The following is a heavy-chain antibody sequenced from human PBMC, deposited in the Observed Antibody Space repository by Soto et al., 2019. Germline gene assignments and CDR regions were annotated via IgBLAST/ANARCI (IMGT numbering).Heavy chain of an antibody. V-gene: IGHV3-11*01. CDR1: GFTFSDYY. Sequence: GGSLRLSCAASGFTFSDYYMSWIRQAPGKGLEWVSYISSSGSTIYYADSVKGRFTISRDNAKNSLYLQMNSLRAEETAVYYCARDERITMVRGVIPNSISDYWGQGTLVTVSS. CDR3: ARDERITMVRGVIPNSISDY. D-gene: IGHD3-10*01. J-gene: IGHJ4*02. CDR2: ISSSGSTI.